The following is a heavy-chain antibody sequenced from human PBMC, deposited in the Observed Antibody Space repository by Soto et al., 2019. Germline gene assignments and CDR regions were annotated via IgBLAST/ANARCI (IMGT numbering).Heavy chain of an antibody. J-gene: IGHJ5*02. CDR1: GDSVSSNDAT. V-gene: IGHV6-1*01. CDR2: TYYRSKWYS. CDR3: ARGPAILNP. D-gene: IGHD3-3*01. Sequence: SQTLSLTCAISGDSVSSNDATWDWIRQSPSRGLEWLGRTYYRSKWYSVSAVSVKGRVTIKPDTSKNQFSLQLDSVTPEDTAVYYCARGPAILNPWGQGTLVTVSS.